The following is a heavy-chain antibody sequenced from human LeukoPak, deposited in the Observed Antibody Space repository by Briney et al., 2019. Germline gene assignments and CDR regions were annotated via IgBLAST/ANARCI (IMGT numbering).Heavy chain of an antibody. V-gene: IGHV4-61*02. CDR3: ARFSDFWSGWYFDY. CDR1: GGSISSGSYY. CDR2: IYTSGST. J-gene: IGHJ4*02. Sequence: SQTLSLTCTVSGGSISSGSYYWSWIRQPAGKGLEWIGRIYTSGSTNYSPSLKSRVTISVDTSKNQFSLKLSSVTAADTAVYYCARFSDFWSGWYFDYWGQGTLVTVSS. D-gene: IGHD3-3*01.